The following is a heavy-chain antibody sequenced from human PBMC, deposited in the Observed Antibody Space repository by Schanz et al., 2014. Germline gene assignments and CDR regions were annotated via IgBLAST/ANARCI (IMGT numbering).Heavy chain of an antibody. CDR3: ARENLNWEAFDI. Sequence: EVQLVESGGDFVQPGGSLRLSCAASGITFSDYAMSWVRQAPGKGLEWVANIRQEGSEKYYVDSVKGRFTISRDNAKNSLYLEMTSLRGEDTAVYYCARENLNWEAFDIWGQGTVVTVSS. D-gene: IGHD7-27*01. CDR1: GITFSDYA. CDR2: IRQEGSEK. V-gene: IGHV3-7*03. J-gene: IGHJ3*02.